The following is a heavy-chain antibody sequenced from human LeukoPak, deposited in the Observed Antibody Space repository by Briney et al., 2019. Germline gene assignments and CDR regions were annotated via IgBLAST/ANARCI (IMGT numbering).Heavy chain of an antibody. V-gene: IGHV1-3*01. Sequence: ASVKVSCKASGYTFTNYAVNWLRQAPGQRLEWMGWINAGNGDTKFSQNYQARVTITRDASASTAYMELSSLTSEDTAVYFCARGLWSAHRREYYFDSWGQGTRVTVSS. CDR1: GYTFTNYA. CDR2: INAGNGDT. CDR3: ARGLWSAHRREYYFDS. D-gene: IGHD3-3*01. J-gene: IGHJ4*02.